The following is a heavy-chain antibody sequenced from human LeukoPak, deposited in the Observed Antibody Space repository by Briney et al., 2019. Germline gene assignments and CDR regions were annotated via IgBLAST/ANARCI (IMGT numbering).Heavy chain of an antibody. CDR1: GDSISTNHW. CDR2: VYHSGST. V-gene: IGHV4-4*02. Sequence: KSSGTLSLTCAVSGDSISTNHWWSWVRPPPGKGLEWIGEVYHSGSTNYNPSLKSRVTISVDTSKNQFSLKLSSVTAADTAVYYCARDMVRGVFDPWGQGTLVTVSS. D-gene: IGHD3-10*01. J-gene: IGHJ5*01. CDR3: ARDMVRGVFDP.